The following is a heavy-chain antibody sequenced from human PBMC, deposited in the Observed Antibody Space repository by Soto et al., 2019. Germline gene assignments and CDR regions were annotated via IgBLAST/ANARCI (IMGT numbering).Heavy chain of an antibody. CDR2: IYHSGST. CDR1: GGSISSGGYS. J-gene: IGHJ4*02. D-gene: IGHD3-3*01. V-gene: IGHV4-30-2*01. Sequence: PSETLSLTCSVSGGSISSGGYSWSWIRQPPGKGLEWIGYIYHSGSTYYNPPLKSRVTISVDRSKNQFSLKLSSVTAADTAVYYCARITIFGVVYYFDYWGQGTLVTVSS. CDR3: ARITIFGVVYYFDY.